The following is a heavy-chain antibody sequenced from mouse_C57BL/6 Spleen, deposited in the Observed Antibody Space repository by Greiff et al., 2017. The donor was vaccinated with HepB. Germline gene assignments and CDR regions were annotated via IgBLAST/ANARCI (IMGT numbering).Heavy chain of an antibody. CDR1: GYTFTSYG. CDR2: IYPRSGNT. CDR3: ARSPDYGSTTWFAY. V-gene: IGHV1-81*01. Sequence: VQLQQSGAELARPGASVKLSCKASGYTFTSYGISWVKQRTGQGLEWIGEIYPRSGNTYYNEKFKGKATLTAYKSSSTAYMELRSLTSEDSAVYFCARSPDYGSTTWFAYWGQGTLVTVSA. J-gene: IGHJ3*01. D-gene: IGHD1-1*01.